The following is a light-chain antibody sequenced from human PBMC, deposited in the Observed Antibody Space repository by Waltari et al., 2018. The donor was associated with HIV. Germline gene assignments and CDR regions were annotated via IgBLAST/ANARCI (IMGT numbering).Light chain of an antibody. CDR2: HAS. J-gene: IGKJ5*01. Sequence: EIVLTQSPDTLSLSPGERATLSCRASQSVGGNYLAWYQQKPGQAPSLLIYHASSRATGIPDRFRGSGSATDFTLTISRLEPEDFAVYYCQQYGSSPITFGQGTRLEI. CDR3: QQYGSSPIT. CDR1: QSVGGNY. V-gene: IGKV3-20*01.